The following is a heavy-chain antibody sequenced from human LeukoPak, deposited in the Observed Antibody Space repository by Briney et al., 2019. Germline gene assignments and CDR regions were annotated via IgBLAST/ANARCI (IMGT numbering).Heavy chain of an antibody. Sequence: SETLSLTCSVSGGSITITTYSWSWIRQHPGKGLEWIGYISHSGSTYYNPSLKSRVTVSVDTSKNQFSLKLNSVTAAGTAVYYCARDSGYSYGPLDYWGQGTLVTVSS. V-gene: IGHV4-31*03. J-gene: IGHJ4*02. CDR3: ARDSGYSYGPLDY. CDR1: GGSITITTYS. D-gene: IGHD5-18*01. CDR2: ISHSGST.